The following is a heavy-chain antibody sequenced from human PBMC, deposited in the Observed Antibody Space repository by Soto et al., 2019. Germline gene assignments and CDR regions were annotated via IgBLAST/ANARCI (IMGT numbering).Heavy chain of an antibody. Sequence: QVQLVESGGGVVQPGRSLRLSCAASGFTFSSYGMHWVRQAPGKGLEWVAVISYDGSNKYYADSVKGRFTISRDNSKNTLYLQMNSLRAEDTAVYYCAKDRSGSYPQPATWGQGTLVTVSS. D-gene: IGHD1-26*01. V-gene: IGHV3-30*18. CDR3: AKDRSGSYPQPAT. J-gene: IGHJ4*02. CDR2: ISYDGSNK. CDR1: GFTFSSYG.